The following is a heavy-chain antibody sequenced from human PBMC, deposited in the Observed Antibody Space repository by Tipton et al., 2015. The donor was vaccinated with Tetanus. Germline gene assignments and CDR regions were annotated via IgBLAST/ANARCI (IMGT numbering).Heavy chain of an antibody. J-gene: IGHJ5*02. Sequence: TLSLTCSVSGVSISSSNWWSWVRQPPGKGLEWIGEIYHSGTTNYNPSLKSRVTMSVDKSRNQFSLKLSSVTAADTAVYYCARSDMVRGVNWFDPWGQGTLVTVSS. CDR3: ARSDMVRGVNWFDP. D-gene: IGHD3-10*01. V-gene: IGHV4-4*02. CDR2: IYHSGTT. CDR1: GVSISSSNW.